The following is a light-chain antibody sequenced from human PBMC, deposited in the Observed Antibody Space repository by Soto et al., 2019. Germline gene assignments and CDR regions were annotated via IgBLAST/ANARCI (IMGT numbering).Light chain of an antibody. CDR2: GAS. V-gene: IGKV3-15*01. J-gene: IGKJ1*01. CDR3: QQLNNSPRT. CDR1: QSVSSN. Sequence: EIVLTQSPCTLSLSPGERATLSCRASQSVSSNLAWYQQKPGQAPRLLIYGASTRATGIPDRFSGSGSGTEFTLTISRLEPEDFAIYYCQQLNNSPRTFGQGTKVDIK.